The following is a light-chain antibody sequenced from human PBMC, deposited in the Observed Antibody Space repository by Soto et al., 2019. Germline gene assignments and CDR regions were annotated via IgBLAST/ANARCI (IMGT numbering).Light chain of an antibody. V-gene: IGKV4-1*01. CDR3: QQYYSNPLT. CDR2: WAY. J-gene: IGKJ4*01. Sequence: DIVMTQSPDSLAVSLGERATINCKSSQSVLYISNNKNYLAWYQQKPGQPPKLIIYWAYTRESGVRDRFSGSGSGTDFTLTISSLQAEDVAVYYCQQYYSNPLTFGGGTKVDIK. CDR1: QSVLYISNNKNY.